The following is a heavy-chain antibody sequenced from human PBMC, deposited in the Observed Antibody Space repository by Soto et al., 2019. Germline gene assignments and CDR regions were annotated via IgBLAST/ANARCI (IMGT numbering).Heavy chain of an antibody. J-gene: IGHJ4*02. D-gene: IGHD2-15*01. CDR3: AKDQGYCSGGSCYFDY. CDR2: ISSSGFST. CDR1: GFTFSSYA. V-gene: IGHV3-23*01. Sequence: EVQLLESGGGLEQPGGSLRLSCAASGFTFSSYAMSWVRQAPGKGPEWVSAISSSGFSTYYADSVKGRFTISRDNSKNTLYLQMNSLRAEDTAVYYCAKDQGYCSGGSCYFDYWGQGTLVTVSS.